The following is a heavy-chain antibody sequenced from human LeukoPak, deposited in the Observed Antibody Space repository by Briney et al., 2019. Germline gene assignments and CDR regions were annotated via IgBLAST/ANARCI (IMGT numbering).Heavy chain of an antibody. CDR1: GFTFSSYA. V-gene: IGHV3-64D*06. CDR2: ISSNGGST. Sequence: GGSLRLSCSASGFTFSSYAMHWVRQAPGKGLEYVSAISSNGGSTYYADSVKGRFTISRDNSKNTLYLQMSSLRAEDTAAYYCVRAPGIAAAGTSLSGAFDIWGQGTMVTVSS. CDR3: VRAPGIAAAGTSLSGAFDI. D-gene: IGHD6-13*01. J-gene: IGHJ3*02.